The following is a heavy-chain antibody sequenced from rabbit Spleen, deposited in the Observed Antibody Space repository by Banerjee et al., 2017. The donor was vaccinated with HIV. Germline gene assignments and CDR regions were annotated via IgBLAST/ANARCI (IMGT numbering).Heavy chain of an antibody. CDR2: IYSGSSGDT. Sequence: QEQLKESGGGLVQPGGSLKLSCKASGFDFSRYYMCWVRQAPGKGLEWIACIYSGSSGDTYYANWAKGRFTISTTSSTTVTLQMTSLTAADTATYFCARTGSIGDFDWLDLWGPGTLVTVS. D-gene: IGHD1-1*01. CDR3: ARTGSIGDFDWLDL. V-gene: IGHV1S45*01. CDR1: GFDFSRYY. J-gene: IGHJ5*01.